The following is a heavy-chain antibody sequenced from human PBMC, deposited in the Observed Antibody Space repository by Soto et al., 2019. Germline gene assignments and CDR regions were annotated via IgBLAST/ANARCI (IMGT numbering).Heavy chain of an antibody. V-gene: IGHV3-9*01. CDR1: GFTFDDYT. J-gene: IGHJ4*02. CDR2: ISWNSGSI. Sequence: PGGSLRLSCAASGFTFDDYTMHWVRQAPGKGLEWVSGISWNSGSIGYADSVKGRFTISRDNAKNSLYLQMNSLRAEDTALYYCAKDPTGQWLAPGGSFDYWGQGTLVTVSS. D-gene: IGHD6-19*01. CDR3: AKDPTGQWLAPGGSFDY.